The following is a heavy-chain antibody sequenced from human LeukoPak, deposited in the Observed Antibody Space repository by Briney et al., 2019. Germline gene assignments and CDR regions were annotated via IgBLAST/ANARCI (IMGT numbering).Heavy chain of an antibody. D-gene: IGHD7-27*01. Sequence: GGSLRLSCAASGFTFSSYAMSWVRQAPGEGLDWVSAISTSGGSTYYSDSVKGRFTISRDNSKNTLYLQMNSLSAEDTAVYYCAKALRTGDSAPYYYMDVWGQGTLVTVSS. CDR1: GFTFSSYA. V-gene: IGHV3-23*01. CDR2: ISTSGGST. J-gene: IGHJ6*03. CDR3: AKALRTGDSAPYYYMDV.